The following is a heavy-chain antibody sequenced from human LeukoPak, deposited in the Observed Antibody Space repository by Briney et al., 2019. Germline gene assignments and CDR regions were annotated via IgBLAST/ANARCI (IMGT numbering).Heavy chain of an antibody. D-gene: IGHD2-21*01. Sequence: GGALRLSCAASGFTFSDYTMNWVRLAPGKGLEWVSSISGSSNYIYYADSVKGRFTISRGNAKNSLYLQMNSLRVEDTAVYYCARDESGDNDAFDIWGQGTMVTVSS. J-gene: IGHJ3*02. CDR3: ARDESGDNDAFDI. V-gene: IGHV3-21*01. CDR1: GFTFSDYT. CDR2: ISGSSNYI.